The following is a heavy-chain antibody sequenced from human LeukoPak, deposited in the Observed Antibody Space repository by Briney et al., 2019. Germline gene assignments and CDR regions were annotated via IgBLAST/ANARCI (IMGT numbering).Heavy chain of an antibody. V-gene: IGHV4-34*01. Sequence: SETLSLTCAVYGGSFSGYYWSWIRQPPGKGLEWIGEINHSGSTNYNPSLKSRVTISVDTSKNQFSLKLSSVTAADTAVYYCARGHRPNYFDYWGQGTLVTVSS. CDR2: INHSGST. CDR1: GGSFSGYY. CDR3: ARGHRPNYFDY. J-gene: IGHJ4*02.